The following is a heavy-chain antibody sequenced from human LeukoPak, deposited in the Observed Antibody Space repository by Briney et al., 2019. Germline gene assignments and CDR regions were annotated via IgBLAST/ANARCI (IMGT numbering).Heavy chain of an antibody. CDR1: GGSITRTNW. CDR3: TRENGAFSPFGY. Sequence: SETLSLTCGVSGGSITRTNWWSWVRQPPGQGLEWIGEVSLTGLTNYNPSLSSRVIMALDTSKNHLSLDLTSVTAADTAVYYCTRENGAFSPFGYWGQGTLVTVPS. V-gene: IGHV4-4*02. D-gene: IGHD2-8*01. CDR2: VSLTGLT. J-gene: IGHJ4*02.